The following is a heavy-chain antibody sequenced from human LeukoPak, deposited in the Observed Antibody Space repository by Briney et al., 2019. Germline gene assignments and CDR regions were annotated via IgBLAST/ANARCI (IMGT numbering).Heavy chain of an antibody. V-gene: IGHV3-23*01. CDR3: VKDRGGSPFYGMDV. J-gene: IGHJ6*02. CDR2: ISGSGGAGT. D-gene: IGHD1-26*01. CDR1: GFTFSSCA. Sequence: GGSLRLSCAGSGFTFSSCAMSWVRQAPGKGLEWVSTISGSGGAGTYYADSVKGRFTVSRDNSRNTLYLPMNSLRAEDAAVYYCVKDRGGSPFYGMDVWGQGTTVTVSS.